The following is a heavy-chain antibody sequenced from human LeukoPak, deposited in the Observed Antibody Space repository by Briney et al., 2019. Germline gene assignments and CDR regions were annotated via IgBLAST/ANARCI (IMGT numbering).Heavy chain of an antibody. V-gene: IGHV4-59*08. D-gene: IGHD3-9*01. CDR1: GGSISSYY. CDR2: IYYSGST. J-gene: IGHJ4*02. Sequence: SETLSLTCTVSGGSISSYYWSWIRKPPGKGLEWIGYIYYSGSTNYNPSLKSRVTISVDTSKNKFSLKLSSVTAADTAVYYCARLGRDYDILTGYYHPPLWGQGTLVTVSS. CDR3: ARLGRDYDILTGYYHPPL.